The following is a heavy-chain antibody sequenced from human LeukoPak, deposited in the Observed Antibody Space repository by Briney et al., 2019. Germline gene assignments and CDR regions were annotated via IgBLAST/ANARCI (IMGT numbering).Heavy chain of an antibody. V-gene: IGHV4-34*01. CDR3: ARRPAVVWFDP. Sequence: GSLRLSCAASGFTFSSYGMHWIRQPPGKGLEWIGEINHSGSTNYNPSLKSRVTISVDTSKNQFSLKLSSVTAADTAVYYCARRPAVVWFDPWGQGTLVTVSS. D-gene: IGHD6-19*01. J-gene: IGHJ5*02. CDR2: INHSGST. CDR1: GFTFSSYG.